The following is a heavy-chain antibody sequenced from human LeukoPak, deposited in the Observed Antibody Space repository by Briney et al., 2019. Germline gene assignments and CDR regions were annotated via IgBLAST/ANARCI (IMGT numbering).Heavy chain of an antibody. V-gene: IGHV3-23*01. CDR2: ISGSGGTT. CDR1: GFTFSSYA. CDR3: AKRYYYGSGSYDY. Sequence: GGSLRLSCAASGFTFSSYAMSWVRQAPGKGLKWVSSISGSGGTTYYADSVKGRFTISRDNSKNTLFLQMNRLRAEDTAVYYCAKRYYYGSGSYDYWGQGTLVTVSS. J-gene: IGHJ4*02. D-gene: IGHD3-10*01.